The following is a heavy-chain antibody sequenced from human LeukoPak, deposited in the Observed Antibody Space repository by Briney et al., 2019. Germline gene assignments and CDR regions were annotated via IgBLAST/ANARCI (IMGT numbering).Heavy chain of an antibody. CDR1: GFIFSSYG. CDR2: ISYDGSNK. V-gene: IGHV3-30*03. Sequence: GGSLRLSCAASGFIFSSYGMQWVRQAPGKGLEWVADISYDGSNKYYAESVKGRFTISRDNSKNTLYLQMNSLRAEDTAVYYCARDIGHLRLHYFGYWGQGTLVTVSS. CDR3: ARDIGHLRLHYFGY. J-gene: IGHJ4*02. D-gene: IGHD3-16*01.